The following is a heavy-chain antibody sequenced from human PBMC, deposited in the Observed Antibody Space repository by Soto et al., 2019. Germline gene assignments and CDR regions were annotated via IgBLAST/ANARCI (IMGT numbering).Heavy chain of an antibody. CDR1: GFTFSSYS. Sequence: EVQLVESGGGLVKPGGSLRLSCAASGFTFSSYSMNWVRQAPGKGLEWVSSISSSSSYIYDADSVKGRFTISRDNAKNSLYLKMNSLRAEDTAVYYCERDLVGDPPSVNWFDPWGQGTLVTVSS. V-gene: IGHV3-21*01. D-gene: IGHD1-26*01. CDR3: ERDLVGDPPSVNWFDP. CDR2: ISSSSSYI. J-gene: IGHJ5*02.